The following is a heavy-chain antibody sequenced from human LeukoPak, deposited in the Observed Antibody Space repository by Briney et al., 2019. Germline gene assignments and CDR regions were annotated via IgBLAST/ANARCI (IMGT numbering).Heavy chain of an antibody. V-gene: IGHV3-48*03. CDR2: ISSSGSTI. CDR1: GFTFSSYE. J-gene: IGHJ4*02. CDR3: AREKPELDY. Sequence: GGSLRLSCAASGFTFSSYEMNWVRQAPGKGLEWVSYISSSGSTIYYADSVKGRFTISRDNAKNSLYPQMKSLRVEDTAVYYCAREKPELDYWGQGTLVTVSS.